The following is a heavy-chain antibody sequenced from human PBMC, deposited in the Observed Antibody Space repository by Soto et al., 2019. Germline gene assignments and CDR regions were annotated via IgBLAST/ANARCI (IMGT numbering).Heavy chain of an antibody. J-gene: IGHJ4*02. V-gene: IGHV5-10-1*01. Sequence: GESLKISCQAFEYSFRIYWISWVRQKPGAGLEWMGRVDPNDSFATYSPSFEGHVSISVDKSTNIVYLQWRSLRASDTATYYCARHLSGSGNSNFDFWGQGTPVTVSS. CDR3: ARHLSGSGNSNFDF. CDR2: VDPNDSFA. CDR1: EYSFRIYW. D-gene: IGHD3-10*01.